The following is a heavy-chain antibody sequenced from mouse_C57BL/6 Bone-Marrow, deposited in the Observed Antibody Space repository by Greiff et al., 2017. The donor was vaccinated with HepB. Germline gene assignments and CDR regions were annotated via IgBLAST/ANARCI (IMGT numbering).Heavy chain of an antibody. CDR1: GYTFTDYY. D-gene: IGHD1-1*01. Sequence: EVQLQQSGPELVKPGASVKISCKASGYTFTDYYINWVKQSHGKSLEWIGDINPNNGGTSYNQKFKGKATLTVDKSSSTAYMELRSLTSEDSAVYYCARSKDYGSFFMDYWGQGTSVTVSS. V-gene: IGHV1-26*01. CDR2: INPNNGGT. CDR3: ARSKDYGSFFMDY. J-gene: IGHJ4*01.